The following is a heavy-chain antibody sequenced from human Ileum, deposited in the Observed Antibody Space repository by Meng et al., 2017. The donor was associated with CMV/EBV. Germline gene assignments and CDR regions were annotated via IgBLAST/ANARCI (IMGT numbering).Heavy chain of an antibody. V-gene: IGHV4-39*07. CDR2: IYSTGST. J-gene: IGHJ4*02. D-gene: IGHD5-18*01. Sequence: PLQEAGPGLVKPSAPPSLTCTVSGGSISRSSYYWGWIRQPPGKGLEWIGSIYSTGSTYYNPSLKSRLTISIDTSNNQFSLKLTSMTAADTAVYYCARGVYSYDASWGQGTLVTVSS. CDR3: ARGVYSYDAS. CDR1: GGSISRSSYY.